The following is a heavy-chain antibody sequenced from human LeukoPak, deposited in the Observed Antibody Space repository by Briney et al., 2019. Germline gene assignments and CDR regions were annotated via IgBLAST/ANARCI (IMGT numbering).Heavy chain of an antibody. CDR3: ARERDLWFGEYGFDP. CDR2: IYFSGST. J-gene: IGHJ5*02. V-gene: IGHV4-59*01. Sequence: PSETLSLTCTVSGGSISSYYWTWIRQPPGKGLEWIGYIYFSGSTNYNPSLKNRVTFSVDTSKNQFSLNLSSVTAADTAVYYCARERDLWFGEYGFDPWGQGTLVTVSS. CDR1: GGSISSYY. D-gene: IGHD3-10*01.